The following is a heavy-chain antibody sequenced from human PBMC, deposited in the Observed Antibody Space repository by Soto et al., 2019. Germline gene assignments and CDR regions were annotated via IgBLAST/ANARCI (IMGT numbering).Heavy chain of an antibody. CDR1: RLSFSCVY. D-gene: IGHD3-10*01. CDR2: IDHSGTT. Sequence: ETLSLTCEVSRLSFSCVYLTWVRQTPGKGLEWTWGIDHSGTTGSHTPLPSRVTISSDMSKNQRSLTLTSAIYADAAVYFCASPLGPTSGLLDSWGQGTTVTVSS. CDR3: ASPLGPTSGLLDS. J-gene: IGHJ6*02. V-gene: IGHV4-34*01.